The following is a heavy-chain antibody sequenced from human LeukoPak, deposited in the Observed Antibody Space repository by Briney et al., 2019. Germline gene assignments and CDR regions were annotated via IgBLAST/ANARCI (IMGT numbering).Heavy chain of an antibody. J-gene: IGHJ4*02. V-gene: IGHV3-23*01. CDR1: GFTFTSYA. Sequence: QPGGSLRLSCAASGFTFTSYAMSWVRQAPGKGLEWVSAISGSGGSTYYADSVKGRFTISRDNSKNTLYLQMNSLRAEDTAVYYCAKDTFYSNYFHPFDYWGQGTLVTVSS. CDR2: ISGSGGST. CDR3: AKDTFYSNYFHPFDY. D-gene: IGHD4-11*01.